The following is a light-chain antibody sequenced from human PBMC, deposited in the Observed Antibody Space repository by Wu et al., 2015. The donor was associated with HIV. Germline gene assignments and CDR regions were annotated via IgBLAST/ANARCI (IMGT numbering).Light chain of an antibody. CDR2: GAS. CDR3: QQYGTSPGM. CDR1: QSVSSSY. Sequence: EIVLTQSPGTLSLSPGERVTLSCRASQSVSSSYLAWYQHKPGQAPRLLIYGASTRATGIPDRFSGSGSGTDFTLTISRLEPEDFAVYYCQQYGTSPGMFGQGTRVEIK. J-gene: IGKJ1*01. V-gene: IGKV3-20*01.